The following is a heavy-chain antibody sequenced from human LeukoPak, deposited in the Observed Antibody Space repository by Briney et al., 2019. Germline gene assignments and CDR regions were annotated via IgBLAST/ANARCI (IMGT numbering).Heavy chain of an antibody. D-gene: IGHD2-15*01. CDR3: ARTGICCSGGSCYYYYGMDV. J-gene: IGHJ6*04. CDR2: IWYDGSNK. CDR1: GFTFSSYG. Sequence: GGSLRLSCAASGFTFSSYGMHWVRQAPGKGLEWVAVIWYDGSNKYYADSVKGRFTISRDNSKNTLYLQMNSLRAEDTAVYYCARTGICCSGGSCYYYYGMDVWGKGTTVTVSS. V-gene: IGHV3-33*01.